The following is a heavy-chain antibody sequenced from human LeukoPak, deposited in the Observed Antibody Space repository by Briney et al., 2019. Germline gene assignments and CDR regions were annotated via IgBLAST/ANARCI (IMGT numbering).Heavy chain of an antibody. Sequence: GGSLRLSCAASGFTFSSYSMNWVRQAPGKGLEWVSSISSSSSYIYYADSVKGRFTISRDNAKNSLYLQMNSLRAEDTAVYYCASDMGYSNYYFDYWGQGILVTVSS. CDR2: ISSSSSYI. V-gene: IGHV3-21*01. J-gene: IGHJ4*02. CDR3: ASDMGYSNYYFDY. CDR1: GFTFSSYS. D-gene: IGHD4-4*01.